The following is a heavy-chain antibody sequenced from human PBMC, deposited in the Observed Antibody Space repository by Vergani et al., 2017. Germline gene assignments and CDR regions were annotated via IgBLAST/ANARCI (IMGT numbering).Heavy chain of an antibody. CDR2: ITPGGST. D-gene: IGHD3-10*01. V-gene: IGHV1-46*03. J-gene: IGHJ4*02. CDR3: ARTSSISGSYYNGEWDY. Sequence: QVLLVQSGAEVKKPGASVRVSCKTSGYTFTNYYIHWVRQAPGQGLEWMGIITPGGSTDYGPKFQGRATMTRDTSTRTVYMDLTGLRSDDTAMYYCARTSSISGSYYNGEWDYWGQGTLV. CDR1: GYTFTNYY.